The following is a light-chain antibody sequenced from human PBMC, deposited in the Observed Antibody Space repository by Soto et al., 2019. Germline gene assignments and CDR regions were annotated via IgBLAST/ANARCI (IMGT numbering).Light chain of an antibody. CDR3: QQRSNWPRVT. Sequence: EIVLTQSPATLSLSPGERATLSCRASQSVSVYLAWYQQKPGQAPRLLIYDASNRATGIPARFSGSGSGTDFTLTISSLEPEDFAVYYCQQRSNWPRVTFGGGTKVEIK. V-gene: IGKV3-11*01. J-gene: IGKJ4*01. CDR1: QSVSVY. CDR2: DAS.